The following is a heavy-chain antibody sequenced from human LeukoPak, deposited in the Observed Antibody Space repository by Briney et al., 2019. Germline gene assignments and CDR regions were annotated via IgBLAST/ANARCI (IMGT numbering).Heavy chain of an antibody. CDR3: AKDINRRTYYYGSGSYSLSDY. CDR1: GFTFSSYA. D-gene: IGHD3-10*01. Sequence: GGSLRLSCAASGFTFSSYAMSWVRQAPGKGLEWVSAISGSGGSTYYADSVKGRFTISRDNSKNTLYLQMNSLRGEDTAVYYCAKDINRRTYYYGSGSYSLSDYWGQGTLVTVSS. V-gene: IGHV3-23*01. J-gene: IGHJ4*02. CDR2: ISGSGGST.